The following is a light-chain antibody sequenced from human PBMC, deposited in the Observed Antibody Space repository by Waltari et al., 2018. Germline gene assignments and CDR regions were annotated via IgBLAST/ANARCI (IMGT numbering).Light chain of an antibody. CDR2: SAS. CDR1: RDLSGC. J-gene: IGKJ4*01. V-gene: IGKV1-12*01. CDR3: QQAHSWPLA. Sequence: DIQMTQSPSSVSASVGDSVTITCRASRDLSGCLAWYQHKPGKAPRLLINSASTLQKGVPTRCSGSVSGTEFTLTISSLLPEDFATYYCQQAHSWPLAFGGGTEVEI.